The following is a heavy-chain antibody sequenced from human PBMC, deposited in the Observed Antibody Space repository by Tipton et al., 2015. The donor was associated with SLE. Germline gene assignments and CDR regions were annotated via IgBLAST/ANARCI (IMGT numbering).Heavy chain of an antibody. D-gene: IGHD3-16*01. CDR2: ISYDGSNK. CDR3: ANSLLGAVDH. V-gene: IGHV3-30*04. J-gene: IGHJ4*02. CDR1: GFTFSSYA. Sequence: RSLRLSCAASGFTFSSYAMHWVRQAPGKGLEWVAVISYDGSNKYYADSVKGRFTISRDNSKSTLYLQMNSLRAEDTAVYYCANSLLGAVDHWGQRPLVTVS.